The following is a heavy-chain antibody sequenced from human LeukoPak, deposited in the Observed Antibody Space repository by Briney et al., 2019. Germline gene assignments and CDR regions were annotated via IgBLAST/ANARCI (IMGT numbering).Heavy chain of an antibody. Sequence: PGGSLRLSCAASGFTFSYFSMNWVAPAPGKGLEWVSSISESGAHTFYADSVKGRFIVCRDNVQNSLYLEMNSLRLEDTAVFYCAKDMTTVVTPYYYYYMDVWGKGTPVTVSS. D-gene: IGHD4-23*01. CDR2: ISESGAHT. J-gene: IGHJ6*03. V-gene: IGHV3-21*06. CDR1: GFTFSYFS. CDR3: AKDMTTVVTPYYYYYMDV.